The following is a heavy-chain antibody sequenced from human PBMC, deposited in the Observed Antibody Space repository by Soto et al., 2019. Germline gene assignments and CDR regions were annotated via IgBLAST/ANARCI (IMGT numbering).Heavy chain of an antibody. V-gene: IGHV1-69*13. CDR1: GGSFSSYA. CDR2: IIPIFGTA. CDR3: AREGKYYDILTGYYNVIGFDP. D-gene: IGHD3-9*01. J-gene: IGHJ5*02. Sequence: SVKVSCKASGGSFSSYAISWVRQAPGQGLEWMGGIIPIFGTANYAQKFQGRVTITADESTSTAYMELSSLRSEDTAVYYCAREGKYYDILTGYYNVIGFDPWGQGTLVTVSS.